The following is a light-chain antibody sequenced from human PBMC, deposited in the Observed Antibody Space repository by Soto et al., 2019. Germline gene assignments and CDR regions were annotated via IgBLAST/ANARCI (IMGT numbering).Light chain of an antibody. Sequence: EIVWTQSPGTLSLSPGERATLSFRASQSVSSSYLAWYQQKPGQAPRLLIYGASSRATGIPDRFSGSGSGTDFTLTISRLEPEDFAVYYCQQHETLITFGQGTRLEIK. CDR2: GAS. CDR1: QSVSSSY. CDR3: QQHETLIT. J-gene: IGKJ5*01. V-gene: IGKV3-20*01.